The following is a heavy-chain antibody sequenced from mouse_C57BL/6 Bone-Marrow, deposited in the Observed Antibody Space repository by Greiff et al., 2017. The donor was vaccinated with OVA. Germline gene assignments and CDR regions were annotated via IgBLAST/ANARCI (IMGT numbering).Heavy chain of an antibody. J-gene: IGHJ4*01. CDR1: GFSLTSYA. CDR2: IWTGGGT. V-gene: IGHV2-9-1*01. D-gene: IGHD1-1*01. Sequence: VQGVESGPGLVAPSQSLSITCTVSGFSLTSYAISWVRQPPGKGLEWLGVIWTGGGTNYNSALKSRLSISNDNSKSQVFIKMTSLQTNDTAMYYCARRNLDYYGSSLYYAMDYWGQGASVTVSS. CDR3: ARRNLDYYGSSLYYAMDY.